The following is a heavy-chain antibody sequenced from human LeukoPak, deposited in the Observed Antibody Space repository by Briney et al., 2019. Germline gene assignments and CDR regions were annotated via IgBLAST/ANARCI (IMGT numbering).Heavy chain of an antibody. CDR1: GFTFSSYA. CDR3: AKDLGSGGNSGAHY. CDR2: ISGSGGST. J-gene: IGHJ4*02. Sequence: GGSLRLSCAASGFTFSSYAMSWVRQAPGKGLEWVSAISGSGGSTYYADSVKGRFTISRDNSKNTLYLQMNSLRAGDTAVYYCAKDLGSGGNSGAHYWGQGTLVTVSS. V-gene: IGHV3-23*01. D-gene: IGHD4-23*01.